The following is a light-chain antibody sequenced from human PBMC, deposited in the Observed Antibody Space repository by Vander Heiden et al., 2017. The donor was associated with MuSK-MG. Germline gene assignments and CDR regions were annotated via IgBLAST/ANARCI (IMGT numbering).Light chain of an antibody. CDR1: QSIRSY. V-gene: IGKV1-39*01. Sequence: DIPLTQSPSSLSASVGDRVIITCRASQSIRSYLKWYQQQPGQAPKFLIDAASTVQSGVPSRFSGSGSGTDFTLTISSVQPEDVATYYCQQSYSAAPTFGGGTKVEIK. CDR3: QQSYSAAPT. J-gene: IGKJ4*01. CDR2: AAS.